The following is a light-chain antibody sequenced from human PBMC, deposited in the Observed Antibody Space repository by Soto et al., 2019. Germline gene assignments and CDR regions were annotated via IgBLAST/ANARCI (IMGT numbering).Light chain of an antibody. CDR2: DAS. CDR3: QQRSNWPLT. J-gene: IGKJ4*01. V-gene: IGKV3-11*01. Sequence: EIVLTQSPATLSLSPGEGATLSCRSSQSVSSYLVWYPQKPGQAPRLLISDASNRATGIPARFSGSGSGTDFTLTISSLEPEDFAVYYCQQRSNWPLTFGGRTKVEIK. CDR1: QSVSSY.